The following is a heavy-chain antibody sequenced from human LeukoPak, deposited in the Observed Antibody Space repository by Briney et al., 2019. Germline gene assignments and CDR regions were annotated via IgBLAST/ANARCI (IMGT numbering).Heavy chain of an antibody. Sequence: PSETLSLTCTVSGGSISSGSYYWSWIRQPAGKGLEWIGRIYTSGSTNYDPSLKSRVTISVDTSKNQFSLKLSSVTAADTAVYYCSRHVSAAAGGRWGPGTLVTVSS. J-gene: IGHJ4*02. CDR3: SRHVSAAAGGR. CDR2: IYTSGST. V-gene: IGHV4-61*02. D-gene: IGHD6-13*01. CDR1: GGSISSGSYY.